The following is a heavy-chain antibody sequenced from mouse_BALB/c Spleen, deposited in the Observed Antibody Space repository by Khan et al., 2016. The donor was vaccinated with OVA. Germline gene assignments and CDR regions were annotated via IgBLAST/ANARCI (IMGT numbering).Heavy chain of an antibody. V-gene: IGHV2-5*01. CDR1: GFSLTSYG. J-gene: IGHJ4*01. D-gene: IGHD1-1*01. Sequence: QIQLVQSGPGLVQPSQSLSITCTVSGFSLTSYGVHWVRQSPGKGLEWLGVIWRGGSTDYNAAFMSRLSITKDNSKSQVFFKMNSLQADDTAIDYCAKKITTVDYYAMDYWGQGTSVTVSS. CDR3: AKKITTVDYYAMDY. CDR2: IWRGGST.